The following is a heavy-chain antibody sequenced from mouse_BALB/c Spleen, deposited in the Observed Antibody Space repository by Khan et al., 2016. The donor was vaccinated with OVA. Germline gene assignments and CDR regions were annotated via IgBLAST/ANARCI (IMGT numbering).Heavy chain of an antibody. CDR3: MLYSIHF. V-gene: IGHV11-2*02. J-gene: IGHJ4*01. CDR2: INSDGSVI. Sequence: EVQLWETGGGLVQFGGSRGLSCEGSGITLSGFWMSWFRQTPGKTLERIGDINSDGSVINYAPSIKDRFTIFRENDKSILYLQRSNVRSEDTVTGFSMLYSIHFWSQGTSIAVS. CDR1: GITLSGFW. D-gene: IGHD2-1*01.